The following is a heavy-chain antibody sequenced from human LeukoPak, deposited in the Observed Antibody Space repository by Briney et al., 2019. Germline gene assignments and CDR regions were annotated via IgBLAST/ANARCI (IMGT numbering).Heavy chain of an antibody. CDR3: AKWGDYDVLTGYYVSDY. D-gene: IGHD3-9*01. J-gene: IGHJ4*02. CDR1: GFTFSNYA. CDR2: ITGSGSGI. Sequence: GGSLRLSCAASGFTFSNYAMSWVRQAPGKGLEWVSAITGSGSGIYYADSMKSRFTISRDNSRNTLYLQINSLRAEDTAVYYCAKWGDYDVLTGYYVSDYWGQGTLVTVSS. V-gene: IGHV3-23*01.